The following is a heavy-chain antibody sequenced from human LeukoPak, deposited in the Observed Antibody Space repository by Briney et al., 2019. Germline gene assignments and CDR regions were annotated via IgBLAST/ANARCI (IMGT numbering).Heavy chain of an antibody. J-gene: IGHJ3*02. CDR2: INPNSGGT. V-gene: IGHV1-2*02. D-gene: IGHD2-2*01. CDR1: GYTFTGYY. CDR3: AREYCSSTSCLRAFDI. Sequence: ASVKVSCKASGYTFTGYYMHWVRQAPGQGLEWMGWINPNSGGTNYAQKFQVRVTMTRDTSISTAYMELSRLRSEDTAVYYCAREYCSSTSCLRAFDIWGQGTMVTVSS.